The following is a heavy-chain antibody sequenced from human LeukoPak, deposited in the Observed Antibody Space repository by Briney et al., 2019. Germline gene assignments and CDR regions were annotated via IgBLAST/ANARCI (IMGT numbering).Heavy chain of an antibody. Sequence: ASVNVSCKASGYTFTSFFIHWVRRAPGQGLEWMGWINPSPGGTTFAQRFQGRVTMTRDTSISTAYLDLSGLTSDDTAIYYCTREVRYTRHYDYWGQGTPVTVSS. J-gene: IGHJ4*02. D-gene: IGHD3-16*02. CDR2: INPSPGGT. CDR1: GYTFTSFF. CDR3: TREVRYTRHYDY. V-gene: IGHV1-2*02.